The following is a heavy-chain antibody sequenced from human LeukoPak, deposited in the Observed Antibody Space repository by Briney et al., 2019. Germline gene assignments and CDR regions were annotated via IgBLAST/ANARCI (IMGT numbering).Heavy chain of an antibody. CDR1: GFTFDDYA. CDR2: ISWNSGSI. J-gene: IGHJ3*02. Sequence: PGGSLRLSCAASGFTFDDYAMHWVRQAPGKGLEWVSGISWNSGSIGYADSVKGRFTISRDNAKNSLYLQMNSLRAEDTAVYYCARDREVGATGDAFDIWGQGTMVTVSS. V-gene: IGHV3-9*01. D-gene: IGHD1-26*01. CDR3: ARDREVGATGDAFDI.